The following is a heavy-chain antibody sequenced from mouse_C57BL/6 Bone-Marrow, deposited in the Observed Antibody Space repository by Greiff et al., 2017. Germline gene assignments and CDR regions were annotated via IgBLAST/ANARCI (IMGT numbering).Heavy chain of an antibody. CDR3: ARWGYFDY. CDR1: GYTFTSYD. Sequence: VHLVESGPELVKPGASVKLSCKASGYTFTSYDINWVKQRPGQGLAWIGWIYPRDGSTKYNEKFKGKATLTVDTSSSTAYMELHSLTSEDSAVYFCARWGYFDYWGQGTTLTVSS. J-gene: IGHJ2*01. V-gene: IGHV1-85*01. CDR2: IYPRDGST.